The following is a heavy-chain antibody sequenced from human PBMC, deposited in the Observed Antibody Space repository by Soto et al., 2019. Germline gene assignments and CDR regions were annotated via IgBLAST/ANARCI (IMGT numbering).Heavy chain of an antibody. D-gene: IGHD2-2*01. V-gene: IGHV3-23*01. CDR2: ISGSGGST. CDR3: AKVYCSSTSCSFDY. J-gene: IGHJ4*02. CDR1: GFTFSSYA. Sequence: VGSLRLSCAASGFTFSSYAMSWVRQAPGKGLEWVSAISGSGGSTYYADSVKGRFTISRDNSKNTLYLQMNSLRAEDTAVYYCAKVYCSSTSCSFDYWGQGTLVTVSS.